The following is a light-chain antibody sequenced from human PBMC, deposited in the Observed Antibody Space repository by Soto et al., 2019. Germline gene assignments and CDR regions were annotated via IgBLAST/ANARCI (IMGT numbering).Light chain of an antibody. J-gene: IGKJ1*01. V-gene: IGKV1-5*03. CDR3: QQYNSYSET. CDR1: QSISDW. Sequence: DIQMTQSPSTLSASVGDRVTITCRASQSISDWLAWYQQKPGKAPKLLIYKASSLESGVPSRFSGSGSGKEFHLTISSLQPDDFATYYCQQYNSYSETFGQGTKVEVK. CDR2: KAS.